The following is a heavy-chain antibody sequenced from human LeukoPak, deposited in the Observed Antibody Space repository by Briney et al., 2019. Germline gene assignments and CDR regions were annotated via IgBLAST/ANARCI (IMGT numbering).Heavy chain of an antibody. Sequence: SETLSLTCAVYGGSFSGYYWSWIRQPPGKGLEWIGEINHSGSTNYNPSLKSRVTTSVDTSKNQFSLKLSSVTAADTAVYYCARYCSGGSCYSYNWFDPWGQGTLVTVSS. CDR1: GGSFSGYY. J-gene: IGHJ5*02. CDR3: ARYCSGGSCYSYNWFDP. CDR2: INHSGST. D-gene: IGHD2-15*01. V-gene: IGHV4-34*01.